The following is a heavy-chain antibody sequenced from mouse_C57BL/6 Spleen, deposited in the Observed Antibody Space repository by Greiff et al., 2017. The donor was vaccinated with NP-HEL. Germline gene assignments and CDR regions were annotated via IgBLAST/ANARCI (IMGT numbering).Heavy chain of an antibody. CDR3: ARSSDGYPDY. Sequence: VQLQQSGAELVRPGTSVKVSCKASGYAFTNYLIEWVKQRPGQGLEWIGVINPGSGGTNYNEKFKGKATLTADKSSSTAYMQLSSLTSEDSAVYFCARSSDGYPDYWGQGTTLTVSS. J-gene: IGHJ2*01. CDR1: GYAFTNYL. D-gene: IGHD2-3*01. V-gene: IGHV1-54*01. CDR2: INPGSGGT.